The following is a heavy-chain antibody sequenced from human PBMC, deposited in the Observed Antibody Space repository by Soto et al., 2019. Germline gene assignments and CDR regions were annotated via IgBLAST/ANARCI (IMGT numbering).Heavy chain of an antibody. J-gene: IGHJ4*02. Sequence: PWGSLRLSCAASGFTFSSYGMHWVRQAPGKGLEWVAVISYDGSNKYYADSVKGRFTISRGNSKNTLYLQMNSLRAEDTAVYYCAKDLRGYSYGYGFDYWGQGTLVTVSS. V-gene: IGHV3-30*18. CDR2: ISYDGSNK. CDR3: AKDLRGYSYGYGFDY. D-gene: IGHD5-18*01. CDR1: GFTFSSYG.